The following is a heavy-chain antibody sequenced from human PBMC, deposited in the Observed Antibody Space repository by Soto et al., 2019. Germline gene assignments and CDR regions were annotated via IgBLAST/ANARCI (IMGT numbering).Heavy chain of an antibody. Sequence: GESLKISCEGSGYNFNTYWIGWVRQMPGKGLEWMALIYPGDSDTRYSPSFEGQVTLSVDRSISTAYLQWSSLKASDTAIYYCARFTPSVVAATHYFDYWGQGTLVTVSS. CDR1: GYNFNTYW. CDR3: ARFTPSVVAATHYFDY. V-gene: IGHV5-51*01. D-gene: IGHD2-15*01. J-gene: IGHJ4*02. CDR2: IYPGDSDT.